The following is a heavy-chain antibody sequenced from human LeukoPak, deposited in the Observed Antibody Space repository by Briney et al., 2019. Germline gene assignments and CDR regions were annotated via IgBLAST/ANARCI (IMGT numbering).Heavy chain of an antibody. V-gene: IGHV3-73*01. Sequence: GGSLRLSCAASGFTFSGSAMHWVRQAPGKGLEWVGRIRSKANSYATAYAASVKGRFTISRDDSKNTAYLQMNSLKTEDTAVYYCAVAGQGYFQHWGQGTLVTVSS. CDR3: AVAGQGYFQH. D-gene: IGHD6-19*01. J-gene: IGHJ1*01. CDR1: GFTFSGSA. CDR2: IRSKANSYAT.